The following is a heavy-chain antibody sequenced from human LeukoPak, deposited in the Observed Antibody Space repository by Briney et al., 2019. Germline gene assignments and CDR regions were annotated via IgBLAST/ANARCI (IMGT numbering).Heavy chain of an antibody. CDR2: IRYAGSNK. Sequence: GGSLRLSCAASALTFSSYGMDWVRQAPDKGLGWVAFIRYAGSNKYYADSVKGRFTISRDNSKNTLYLQMNSLTAEDTAVYYCANVGVRYFDWSLNYWGQGTLVTVSS. J-gene: IGHJ4*02. CDR1: ALTFSSYG. CDR3: ANVGVRYFDWSLNY. V-gene: IGHV3-30*02. D-gene: IGHD3-9*01.